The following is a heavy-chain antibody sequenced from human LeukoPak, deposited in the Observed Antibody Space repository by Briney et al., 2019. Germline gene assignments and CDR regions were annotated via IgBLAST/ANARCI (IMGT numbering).Heavy chain of an antibody. CDR2: IIPIFGTA. D-gene: IGHD2-2*02. Sequence: SVKVSCKASGGTFSSYAISWVRQAPGQGLEWMGGIIPIFGTANYAQKFQGRVTITADESTSTAYMELSSLRSEDTAVYYCARVSGHTLIYTETGMFFDPWGQGTLVTVSS. CDR3: ARVSGHTLIYTETGMFFDP. V-gene: IGHV1-69*13. J-gene: IGHJ5*02. CDR1: GGTFSSYA.